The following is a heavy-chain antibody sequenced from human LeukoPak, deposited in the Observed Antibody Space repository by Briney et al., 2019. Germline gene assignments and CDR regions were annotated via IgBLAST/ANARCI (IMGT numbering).Heavy chain of an antibody. Sequence: SVKVSCKASGGTFSSYAISWVRQAPGQGLEWMGGIIPIFGTANYAQKFQGRVTITTDESTSTAYMELSSLRSEDTAVYYRARGFWSGYYTTDYWGQGTLVTVSS. V-gene: IGHV1-69*05. J-gene: IGHJ4*02. CDR2: IIPIFGTA. CDR1: GGTFSSYA. D-gene: IGHD3-3*01. CDR3: ARGFWSGYYTTDY.